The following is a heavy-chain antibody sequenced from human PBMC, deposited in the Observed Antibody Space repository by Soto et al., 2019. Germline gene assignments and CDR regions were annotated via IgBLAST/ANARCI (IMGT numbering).Heavy chain of an antibody. CDR2: IIPIFGTA. V-gene: IGHV1-69*13. J-gene: IGHJ6*02. Sequence: GASVKVSCKASGGTFSSYAISWVRQAPGQGLEWMGGIIPIFGTANYAQKFQGRVTITADESTSTAYMELSSLRSEDTAVYYCAREPAALAGYSGYDLIYYYGMDVWGQGTTVTVS. D-gene: IGHD5-12*01. CDR3: AREPAALAGYSGYDLIYYYGMDV. CDR1: GGTFSSYA.